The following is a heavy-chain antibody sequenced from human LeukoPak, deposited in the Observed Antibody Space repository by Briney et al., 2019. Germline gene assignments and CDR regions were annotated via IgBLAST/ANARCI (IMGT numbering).Heavy chain of an antibody. V-gene: IGHV4-59*01. J-gene: IGHJ4*02. D-gene: IGHD3-16*02. Sequence: ASETLSLTCTVSGGSISGYYWSWIRQPPGKGLEWIGYIYYSGSTNYNPSLKSRVTISVDMSKNQFSLKLSSVTAADTAVYYCARYVWGSYPTFEDYWGQGTLVTVSS. CDR1: GGSISGYY. CDR3: ARYVWGSYPTFEDY. CDR2: IYYSGST.